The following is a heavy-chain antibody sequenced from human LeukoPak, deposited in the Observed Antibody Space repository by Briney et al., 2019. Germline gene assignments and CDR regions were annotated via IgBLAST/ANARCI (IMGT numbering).Heavy chain of an antibody. CDR2: ISSSGSTI. V-gene: IGHV3-48*03. CDR3: ARDSSSSDFDY. J-gene: IGHJ4*02. CDR1: GFTLSSYE. Sequence: GGSLRLSCAASGFTLSSYEMNWVRQAPGKGLEWVSYISSSGSTIYYADSVKGRFTISRDNAKNSLYLQMNSLRAEDTAVYYCARDSSSSDFDYWGQGTLVTVSS. D-gene: IGHD6-13*01.